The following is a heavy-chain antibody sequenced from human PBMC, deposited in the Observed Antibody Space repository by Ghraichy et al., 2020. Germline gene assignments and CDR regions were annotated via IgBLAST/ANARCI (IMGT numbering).Heavy chain of an antibody. CDR1: GGSVSSSSYY. J-gene: IGHJ4*02. V-gene: IGHV4-39*01. CDR3: ARCVRVRGVYSYFDC. CDR2: IYYSGST. D-gene: IGHD3-10*01. Sequence: SQTLSLTCTVSGGSVSSSSYYWGWIRQPPGQGLEWIGSIYYSGSTYYNPSLNSRVTISVDTSKNQFSLKLSSVTAADTALYYCARCVRVRGVYSYFDCWGQGTLVTVSS.